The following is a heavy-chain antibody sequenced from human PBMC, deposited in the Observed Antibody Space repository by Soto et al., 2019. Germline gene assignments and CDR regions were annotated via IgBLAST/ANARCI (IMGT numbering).Heavy chain of an antibody. D-gene: IGHD1-1*01. CDR3: AKDGTYYYYYTDV. J-gene: IGHJ6*03. Sequence: PGGSLRLSCAASGFTFDDYAMHWVRQAPGKGLEWVSGISWNSGSIGYADSVKGRFTISRDNAKNSLYLQMNSLRAEDTALYYCAKDGTYYYYYTDVWGKGTTVTVSS. CDR1: GFTFDDYA. V-gene: IGHV3-9*01. CDR2: ISWNSGSI.